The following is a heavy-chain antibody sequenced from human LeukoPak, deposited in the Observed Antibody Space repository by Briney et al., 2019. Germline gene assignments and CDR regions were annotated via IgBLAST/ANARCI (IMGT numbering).Heavy chain of an antibody. D-gene: IGHD2-8*02. V-gene: IGHV3-7*01. J-gene: IGHJ4*02. Sequence: GGSLRLSCAASGFTFSNYWMGWVRQAPGKGLEWVANIKQDGSEKRYVDPVKGRFTISRDNAKNSLYLQMNSLRAEDTAVYYCARAPATNEWRCMDYWGQGALVTVSS. CDR1: GFTFSNYW. CDR3: ARAPATNEWRCMDY. CDR2: IKQDGSEK.